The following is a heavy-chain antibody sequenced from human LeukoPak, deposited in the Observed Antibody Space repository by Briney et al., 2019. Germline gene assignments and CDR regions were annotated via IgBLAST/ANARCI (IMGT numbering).Heavy chain of an antibody. CDR1: GYTFTSYG. CDR3: ASGEDPHRIDY. V-gene: IGHV1-18*01. J-gene: IGHJ4*02. Sequence: ASVKVSCKASGYTFTSYGISWVRQAPGQGLEWMGWISAYNGNTNDAQKLQGRVTMTTDTPTSTAYMELRSLRSDDTAVYYCASGEDPHRIDYWGQGTLVTVSS. CDR2: ISAYNGNT. D-gene: IGHD2-15*01.